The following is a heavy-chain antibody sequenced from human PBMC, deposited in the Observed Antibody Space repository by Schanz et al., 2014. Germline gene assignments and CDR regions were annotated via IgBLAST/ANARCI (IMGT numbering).Heavy chain of an antibody. D-gene: IGHD3-10*01. CDR1: GFTFSSYD. Sequence: QVQLVESGGGVVQPGRSLRLSCVASGFTFSSYDVFWVRQAPGKGLEWVAILWHDGSKKYYADSVKGRFTISRDNAKNTLYLQMNSLRAEDTAVYYCARPALWFGDNCFDPWGQGTLXTVSS. V-gene: IGHV3-33*03. CDR2: LWHDGSKK. CDR3: ARPALWFGDNCFDP. J-gene: IGHJ5*02.